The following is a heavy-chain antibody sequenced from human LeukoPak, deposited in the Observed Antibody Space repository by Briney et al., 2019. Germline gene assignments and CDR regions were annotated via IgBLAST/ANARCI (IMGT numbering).Heavy chain of an antibody. Sequence: ASVKVSCKASGDTFTSYGISWVRQAPGQGLERMGWISAYNGNTNYAQKLQGRVTMTTDTSTSTAYMELRSLRSDDTAVYYCARGEIVGATMGILYYFDYWGQGTLVTVSS. V-gene: IGHV1-18*01. D-gene: IGHD1-26*01. J-gene: IGHJ4*02. CDR1: GDTFTSYG. CDR2: ISAYNGNT. CDR3: ARGEIVGATMGILYYFDY.